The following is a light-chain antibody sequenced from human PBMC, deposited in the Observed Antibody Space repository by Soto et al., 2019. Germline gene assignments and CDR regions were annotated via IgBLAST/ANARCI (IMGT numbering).Light chain of an antibody. Sequence: EIVLTQSPGTLSLSPGERATFSCRASQSVSSNYLAWYQQKPGQAPRLLIYGAFKRATGIPDRFSGSRSGPDFTLTISSLQPEDFATYSCQQSYNSPQTFGRGTKVDIK. CDR2: GAF. J-gene: IGKJ1*01. CDR1: QSVSSNY. CDR3: QQSYNSPQT. V-gene: IGKV3-20*01.